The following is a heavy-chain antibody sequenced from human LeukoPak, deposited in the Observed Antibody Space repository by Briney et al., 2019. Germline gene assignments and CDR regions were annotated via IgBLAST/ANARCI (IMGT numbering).Heavy chain of an antibody. D-gene: IGHD6-19*01. J-gene: IGHJ4*02. CDR3: ARQGSEWLAFDY. Sequence: GSLRLSCTASGFTISAYWMHWVRQPPGKGLEWIGSIYYSGSTYYNPSLKSRVTISVDTSKNQFSLKLSSVTAADTAVYYCARQGSEWLAFDYWGQGTLVTVSS. CDR2: IYYSGST. CDR1: GFTISAYW. V-gene: IGHV4-39*01.